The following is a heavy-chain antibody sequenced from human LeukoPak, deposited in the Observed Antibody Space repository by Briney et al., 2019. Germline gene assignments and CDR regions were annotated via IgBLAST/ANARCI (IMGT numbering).Heavy chain of an antibody. CDR1: GFTFSSYW. CDR2: INNDGSST. Sequence: GGSLRLSCAASGFTFSSYWMHWVRRAPGKGLVWVSRINNDGSSTSYADSVKGRFTISRDNAKNTLYLQMNSLRAEDTAVYYCAGWVAAGNSDYWGQGTLVTVSS. J-gene: IGHJ4*02. V-gene: IGHV3-74*01. CDR3: AGWVAAGNSDY. D-gene: IGHD6-13*01.